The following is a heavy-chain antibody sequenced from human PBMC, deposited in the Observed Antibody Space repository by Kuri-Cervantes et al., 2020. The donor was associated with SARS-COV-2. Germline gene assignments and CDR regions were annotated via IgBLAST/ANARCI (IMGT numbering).Heavy chain of an antibody. D-gene: IGHD1-26*01. CDR3: AREIVGGFDY. CDR2: IYYSGST. CDR1: GGSISSHY. J-gene: IGHJ4*02. Sequence: GSLRLSCTVSGGSISSHYWSWIRQPPGKGLEWIGYIYYSGSTNYNPSLKSRVTISVDTSKNQFSLKLSSVTAADTAVYYCAREIVGGFDYWGQGTLVTVSS. V-gene: IGHV4-59*11.